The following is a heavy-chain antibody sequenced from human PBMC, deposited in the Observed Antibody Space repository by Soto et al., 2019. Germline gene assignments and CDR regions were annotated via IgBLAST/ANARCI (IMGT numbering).Heavy chain of an antibody. CDR1: GGAISFYN. D-gene: IGHD6-13*01. CDR2: SYSSGST. CDR3: ARGDSTTHGDSFDI. V-gene: IGHV4-59*01. Sequence: PSETLSLTCTVSGGAISFYNWNWIRQSPGKGLEWIGYSYSSGSTNYNPSLKSQVTISVDTPKNQFSLQLTYVTAADTAVYYCARGDSTTHGDSFDIWGQGTMVTVSS. J-gene: IGHJ3*02.